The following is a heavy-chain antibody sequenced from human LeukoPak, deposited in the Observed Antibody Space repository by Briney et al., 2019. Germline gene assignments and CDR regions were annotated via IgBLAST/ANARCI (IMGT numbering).Heavy chain of an antibody. D-gene: IGHD2-21*02. CDR2: ISSSTSYV. V-gene: IGHV3-21*01. CDR3: AGHFCPAGDCYAGETWWFDP. Sequence: GGSLRLSCAASGFIFSSYAMTWVRQAAGKGLEWVSSISSSTSYVYYADSVKGRFAVSRDNGKNSLFLQMDNLRAEDTAVYYCAGHFCPAGDCYAGETWWFDPWGQGTLVTVSS. CDR1: GFIFSSYA. J-gene: IGHJ5*02.